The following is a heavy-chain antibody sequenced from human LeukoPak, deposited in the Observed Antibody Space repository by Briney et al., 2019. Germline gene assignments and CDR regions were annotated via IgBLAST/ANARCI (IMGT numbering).Heavy chain of an antibody. D-gene: IGHD3-10*01. CDR1: GFTFSSYA. V-gene: IGHV3-30-3*01. J-gene: IGHJ4*02. CDR3: ARYGSGTSYITNYFDY. CDR2: ISYDGSNK. Sequence: PGGSLRLSCAASGFTFSSYAMHWVRQAPGKGLEWVAVISYDGSNKYYADSVKGRFTISRDNSKNTLYLQMNSLRAEDTAVYYCARYGSGTSYITNYFDYWGQGTLVTVSS.